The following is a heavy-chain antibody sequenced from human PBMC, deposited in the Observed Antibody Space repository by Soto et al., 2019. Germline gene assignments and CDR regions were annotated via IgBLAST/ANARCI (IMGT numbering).Heavy chain of an antibody. Sequence: PGGSLRLSCAVSGFNVMSYWMSWVRQAPGKGLEWVASIKDDGSEIYYLQSVRGRFSISRDSAGNALHLTMNYLSAEDTGVYFCARDTGFDYVNWGQGTLVTVSS. CDR2: IKDDGSEI. V-gene: IGHV3-7*01. CDR3: ARDTGFDYVN. CDR1: GFNVMSYW. J-gene: IGHJ4*02. D-gene: IGHD2-8*02.